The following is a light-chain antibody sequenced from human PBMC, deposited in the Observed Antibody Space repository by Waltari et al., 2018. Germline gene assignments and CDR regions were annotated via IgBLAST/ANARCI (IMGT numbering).Light chain of an antibody. Sequence: QSVLTQPPSASETPGQRVIISCSGSTYNLGSNYLSWYQQLPRMAPKLLIDRKKQRPSGVPDRFSGSKSGTSASLAISGLRSEDEAVYYCASWDDSHYVFGTGTKVTVL. J-gene: IGLJ1*01. V-gene: IGLV1-47*01. CDR1: TYNLGSNY. CDR3: ASWDDSHYV. CDR2: RKK.